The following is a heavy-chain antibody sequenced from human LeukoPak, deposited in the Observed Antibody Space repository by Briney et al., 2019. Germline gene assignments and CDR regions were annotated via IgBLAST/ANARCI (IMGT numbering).Heavy chain of an antibody. CDR1: GGSFSGYY. CDR2: INHGGST. CDR3: ASRGIVVATDY. Sequence: SETLSLTCAVYGGSFSGYYWSWIRQPPGKGLEWIGEINHGGSTNYNPSLKSRVTISVDTSKNQFSLKLSSVTAADTAVYYCASRGIVVATDYWGQGTLVTVSS. D-gene: IGHD3-16*02. V-gene: IGHV4-34*01. J-gene: IGHJ4*02.